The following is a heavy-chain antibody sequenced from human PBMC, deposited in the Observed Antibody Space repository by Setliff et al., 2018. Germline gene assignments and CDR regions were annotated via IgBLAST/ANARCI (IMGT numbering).Heavy chain of an antibody. CDR2: IIPAFTTA. Sequence: SVKVSCKASGGSFSSDQFIWVRQAPGQGLELMGGIIPAFTTASYAPKFNDRLRITADESTTTAYMELSSLRSDDTAIYFCARHSGRYYVPGTFDSWGQGTLVTVSS. J-gene: IGHJ4*02. D-gene: IGHD3-22*01. V-gene: IGHV1-69*13. CDR1: GGSFSSDQ. CDR3: ARHSGRYYVPGTFDS.